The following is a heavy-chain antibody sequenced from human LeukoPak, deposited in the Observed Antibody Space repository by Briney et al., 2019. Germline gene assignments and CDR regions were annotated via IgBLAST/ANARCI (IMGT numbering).Heavy chain of an antibody. Sequence: PGGSLRLSCAASGFTFSSYSMNWVRQAPGKGLEWVSYISSSGSTIYYADSVKGRFTISRDNSKNTLYLQMNSLRAEDTAVYYCAKIRDIVAKAYFDYWGQGTLVTVSS. D-gene: IGHD2-15*01. V-gene: IGHV3-48*01. J-gene: IGHJ4*02. CDR1: GFTFSSYS. CDR3: AKIRDIVAKAYFDY. CDR2: ISSSGSTI.